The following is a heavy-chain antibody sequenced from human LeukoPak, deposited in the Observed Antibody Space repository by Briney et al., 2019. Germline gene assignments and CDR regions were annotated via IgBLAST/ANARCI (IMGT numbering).Heavy chain of an antibody. CDR2: ISGSGGST. V-gene: IGHV3-23*01. CDR1: GFTFSSYA. J-gene: IGHJ4*02. CDR3: AKGTYSGYDVDY. D-gene: IGHD5-12*01. Sequence: GGSLRLSCAASGFTFSSYAMSWVRQAPGKGLEWVSAISGSGGSTYYADFVKGRFTISRDNSKSTLYLQMNSLRAEDTAVYYCAKGTYSGYDVDYWGQGTLVTVSS.